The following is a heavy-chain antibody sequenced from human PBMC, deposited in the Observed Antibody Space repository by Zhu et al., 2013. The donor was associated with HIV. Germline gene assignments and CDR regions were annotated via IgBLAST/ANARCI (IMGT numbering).Heavy chain of an antibody. CDR1: GDTTFTSYY. CDR2: INPSGGST. J-gene: IGHJ6*02. V-gene: IGHV1-46*01. CDR3: ARDLFRRASQGVTHQVDYYYYGMDV. Sequence: QVQVVQSGAEVKKPGASVKVSCKASGDTTFTSYYMHWVRQAPGQGLEWMGIINPSGGSTSYAQKFQGRVTMTRDTSTSTVYMELSSLRSEDTAVYYCARDLFRRASQGVTHQVDYYYYGMDVWGQGDHGSPSP. D-gene: IGHD3-10*01.